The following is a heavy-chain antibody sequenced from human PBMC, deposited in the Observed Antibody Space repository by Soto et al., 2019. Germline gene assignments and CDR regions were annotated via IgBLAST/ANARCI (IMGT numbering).Heavy chain of an antibody. V-gene: IGHV3-21*01. CDR2: ISGSSTYT. D-gene: IGHD2-21*01. CDR1: GFTFSSYT. Sequence: EVQLVESGGGLVKPGGSLRLSCAASGFTFSSYTMNWVRQAPGKGLEWVSSISGSSTYTYYADSVKGRFTISRDNAKNSLYLQMNSLRVEDTAVYYCARACGGECYPGYWGQGTLVTVSS. CDR3: ARACGGECYPGY. J-gene: IGHJ4*02.